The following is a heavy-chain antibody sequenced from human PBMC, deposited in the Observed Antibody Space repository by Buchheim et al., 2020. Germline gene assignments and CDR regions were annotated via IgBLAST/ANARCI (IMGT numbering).Heavy chain of an antibody. J-gene: IGHJ4*02. V-gene: IGHV3-30*03. CDR1: GFTFSIYG. Sequence: QVQLVESGGGVVHPGRSLRLSCAASGFTFSIYGMHWVRQAPGKGLEWVAIISYDGNNKYYADSVKGRFTISRDNAKNSLYLQMNSLRDEDTAVYYCARPPSAVVTVHEWAYFDYWGQGTL. D-gene: IGHD2-21*02. CDR2: ISYDGNNK. CDR3: ARPPSAVVTVHEWAYFDY.